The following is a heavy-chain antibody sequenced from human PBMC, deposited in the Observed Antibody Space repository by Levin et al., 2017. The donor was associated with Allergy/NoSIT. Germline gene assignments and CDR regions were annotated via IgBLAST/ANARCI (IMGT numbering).Heavy chain of an antibody. V-gene: IGHV1-69*01. Sequence: KISCKASGGTFSSYAISWVRQAPGQGLEWMGGIIPIFGTANYAQKFQGRVTITADESTSTAYMELSSLRSEDTAVYYCGVSYSSSWYSQIWGQGTLVTVSS. CDR1: GGTFSSYA. CDR3: GVSYSSSWYSQI. CDR2: IIPIFGTA. D-gene: IGHD6-13*01. J-gene: IGHJ4*02.